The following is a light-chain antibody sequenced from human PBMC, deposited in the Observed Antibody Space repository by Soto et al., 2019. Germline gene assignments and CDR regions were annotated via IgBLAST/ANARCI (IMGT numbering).Light chain of an antibody. CDR3: SSYTSSSTDV. Sequence: QSALTQPASVSGSPGQSITISCTGTSSDIGDYNYVSWYQQHPGKAPKLMIYEDSNRPSGISNRFSGSKSGNTASLTISGLQAEDEADYYCSSYTSSSTDVFGTGTKVTVL. CDR1: SSDIGDYNY. V-gene: IGLV2-14*01. CDR2: EDS. J-gene: IGLJ1*01.